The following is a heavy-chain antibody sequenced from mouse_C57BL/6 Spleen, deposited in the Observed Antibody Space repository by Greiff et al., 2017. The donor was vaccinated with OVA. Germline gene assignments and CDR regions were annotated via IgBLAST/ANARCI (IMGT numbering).Heavy chain of an antibody. CDR1: GYTFTDYN. V-gene: IGHV1-18*01. Sequence: EVQRVESGPELVKPGASVKIPCKASGYTFTDYNLDWVKQSHGKSLEWIGDINPNNGGTIYNQKFKGKATLTVDKSSSTAYMELRSLTSEDTAVYYCACRLYDGYSWFAYWGQGTLVTVSA. CDR3: ACRLYDGYSWFAY. J-gene: IGHJ3*01. CDR2: INPNNGGT. D-gene: IGHD2-3*01.